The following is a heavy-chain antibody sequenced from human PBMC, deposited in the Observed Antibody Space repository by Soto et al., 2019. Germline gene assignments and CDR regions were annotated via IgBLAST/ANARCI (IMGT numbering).Heavy chain of an antibody. CDR3: AKNRAEAATSALDY. V-gene: IGHV3-23*01. CDR1: GFIFSNYA. J-gene: IGHJ4*02. Sequence: EVQLLESGGDLVQPGGSLRLSCAASGFIFSNYAMTWVRQAPGKGLEWVAGISVSGAGTYYADSVQGRFTISRDNSKNTLYLQMNILRAEDTAVYYCAKNRAEAATSALDYWGQGALVTVSS. CDR2: ISVSGAGT. D-gene: IGHD2-15*01.